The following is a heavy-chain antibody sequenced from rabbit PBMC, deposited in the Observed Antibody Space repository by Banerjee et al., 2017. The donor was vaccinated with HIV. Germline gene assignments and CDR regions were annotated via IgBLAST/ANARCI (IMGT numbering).Heavy chain of an antibody. CDR3: ARDAGYAGSNL. D-gene: IGHD4-2*01. J-gene: IGHJ4*01. Sequence: QSLEESGGDLVKPGASLTLTCTASGFDLSSYYYMCWVRQAPGKGLEWIACIYADSNDDRYYASWAKGRFTISRTSSTTVALQMTSLTAADTATYFCARDAGYAGSNLWGPGTLVTVS. CDR2: IYADSNDDR. CDR1: GFDLSSYYY. V-gene: IGHV1S40*01.